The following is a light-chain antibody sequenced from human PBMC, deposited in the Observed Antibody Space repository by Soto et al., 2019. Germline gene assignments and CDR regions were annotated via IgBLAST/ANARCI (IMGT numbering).Light chain of an antibody. CDR1: QSISSW. J-gene: IGKJ4*01. V-gene: IGKV1-5*01. CDR2: DAS. CDR3: QQYNTYSSLN. Sequence: DIQITHSPSTLSASVVDRVTITFRASQSISSWLAWYQQKLGRAPRLLIYDASSLESGVPSRFSGSGYGTEFTLTISSLQPDDFATYYCQQYNTYSSLNFGGGTKVDIK.